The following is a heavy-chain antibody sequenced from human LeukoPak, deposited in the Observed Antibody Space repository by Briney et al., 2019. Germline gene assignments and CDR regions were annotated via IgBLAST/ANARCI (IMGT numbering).Heavy chain of an antibody. V-gene: IGHV4-4*07. J-gene: IGHJ6*03. CDR1: GGSISSYY. Sequence: SETLSLTCIVSGGSISSYYWSWIRQPAGKGLEWIGRIYTSGGTNYNPSLKSRVTMSVDTSKNQFSLKLSSVTAADTAVYYCARDEVVDFWRRGSPYYYYYMDVWGKGTTVTVSS. CDR3: ARDEVVDFWRRGSPYYYYYMDV. CDR2: IYTSGGT. D-gene: IGHD3-3*01.